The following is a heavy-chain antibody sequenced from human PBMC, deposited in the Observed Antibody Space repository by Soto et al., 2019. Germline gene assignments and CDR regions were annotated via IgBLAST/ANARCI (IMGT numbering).Heavy chain of an antibody. V-gene: IGHV1-69*06. CDR1: GGTFSSYA. D-gene: IGHD3-3*01. CDR3: ARAAEYYDFWSGYPRDPSFDY. Sequence: QVQLVQSGAEVKKPGSSVKVSCKASGGTFSSYAISWVRQAPGQGLEWMGGIIPICGTANYAQKFQGSVTITADKSTSTAYMELSSLRSEDTAVYYCARAAEYYDFWSGYPRDPSFDYWGQGTLVTVSS. J-gene: IGHJ4*02. CDR2: IIPICGTA.